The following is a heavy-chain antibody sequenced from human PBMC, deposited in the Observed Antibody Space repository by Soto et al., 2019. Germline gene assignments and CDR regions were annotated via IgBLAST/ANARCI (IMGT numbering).Heavy chain of an antibody. CDR2: THHTGTS. D-gene: IGHD1-1*01. Sequence: QVQLQESGRGLVRPSETLSLNCAVSGDSATLYFWNWIRQPPGKALEWIGYTHHTGTSRYNPSPRGXXATPVDTSKNQFSLILTSVTAADTAVYYCAKWNQDWRAFDSWGQGILVAVSS. CDR1: GDSATLYF. J-gene: IGHJ4*02. CDR3: AKWNQDWRAFDS. V-gene: IGHV4-59*02.